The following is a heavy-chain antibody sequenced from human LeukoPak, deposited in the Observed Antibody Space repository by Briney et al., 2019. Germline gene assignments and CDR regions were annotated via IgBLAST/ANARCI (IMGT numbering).Heavy chain of an antibody. J-gene: IGHJ5*02. CDR2: MNPNSGNT. CDR1: GYTFTSYD. Sequence: GASVKVSCKASGYTFTSYDINWVRQATGQGLEWMGWMNPNSGNTGYAQKFQGRVTMTRNTSISTAYMEVSSLRSDDTAVYYCARVLGVRGHKGDNWFDPWGQGTLVTVSS. CDR3: ARVLGVRGHKGDNWFDP. V-gene: IGHV1-8*01. D-gene: IGHD3-10*01.